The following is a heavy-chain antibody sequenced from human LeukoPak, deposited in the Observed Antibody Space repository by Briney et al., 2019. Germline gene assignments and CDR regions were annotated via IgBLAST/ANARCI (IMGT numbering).Heavy chain of an antibody. Sequence: ASVKVSCKASGGTFSSYAISWVRQATGQGLEWMGGIIPILGTANYAQKFQGRVTITADESTSTAYMELSSLRSEDTAVYYCARGAQDCSSTSCLDDAFDIWGQGTMVTVSS. D-gene: IGHD2-2*01. CDR1: GGTFSSYA. V-gene: IGHV1-69*13. CDR2: IIPILGTA. J-gene: IGHJ3*02. CDR3: ARGAQDCSSTSCLDDAFDI.